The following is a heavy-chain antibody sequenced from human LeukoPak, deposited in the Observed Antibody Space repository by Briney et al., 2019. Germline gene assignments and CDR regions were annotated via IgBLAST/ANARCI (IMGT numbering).Heavy chain of an antibody. CDR1: GGSISSSSYY. CDR2: IYYSGST. J-gene: IGHJ4*02. V-gene: IGHV4-39*01. CDR3: ARRGRVAGIDY. Sequence: SETLSLTWTVSGGSISSSSYYWGWIRQPPGKGLEWIGSIYYSGSTYYNPSLKSRVTISVDTSKNQFSLKLSSVTAADTAVYYCARRGRVAGIDYWGQGTLVTVSS. D-gene: IGHD6-19*01.